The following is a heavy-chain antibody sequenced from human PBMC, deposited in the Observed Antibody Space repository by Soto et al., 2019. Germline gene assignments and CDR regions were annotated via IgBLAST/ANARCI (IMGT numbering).Heavy chain of an antibody. J-gene: IGHJ4*02. CDR2: IYYSGST. Sequence: SETLSLTCTVSGGSISSYYWSWIRQPPGKGLEWIGYIYYSGSTNYNPSLKSRVTISVDTSKNQFSLKLSSVTAADTAVYYCARRYYDYIWGSDNYYFDYWGQGTLVTVSS. CDR3: ARRYYDYIWGSDNYYFDY. V-gene: IGHV4-59*08. D-gene: IGHD3-16*01. CDR1: GGSISSYY.